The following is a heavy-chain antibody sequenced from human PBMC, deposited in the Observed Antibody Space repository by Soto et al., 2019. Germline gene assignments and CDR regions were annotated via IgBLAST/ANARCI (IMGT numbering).Heavy chain of an antibody. CDR1: GVSINSDLYY. J-gene: IGHJ4*02. Sequence: QVQLQESGPGLVKPSQTLSLTCTVSGVSINSDLYYWTWIRQPPGKGLEWIGYIYSSGSTYYNPSLQSRVSLSIDTSKNQFSLKLTSVTAADTAVYYCARSTGRYGGQGTLVTVSS. CDR2: IYSSGST. V-gene: IGHV4-30-4*01. CDR3: ARSTGRY.